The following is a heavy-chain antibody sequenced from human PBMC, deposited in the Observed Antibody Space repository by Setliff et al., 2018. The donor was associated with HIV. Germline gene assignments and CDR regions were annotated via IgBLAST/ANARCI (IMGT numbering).Heavy chain of an antibody. CDR2: IYPGDSDT. CDR1: GYSFPSHW. D-gene: IGHD2-15*01. V-gene: IGHV5-51*01. Sequence: GDSLKISCKGSGYSFPSHWIGWVRQMPGKGLEWMGIIYPGDSDTRYSPSFQGQVTISADKSFSSADLQWSSLKASDTAMYYCARGGVVGGTPFGPNAPPYFDYWGQGTLVTVSS. CDR3: ARGGVVGGTPFGPNAPPYFDY. J-gene: IGHJ4*02.